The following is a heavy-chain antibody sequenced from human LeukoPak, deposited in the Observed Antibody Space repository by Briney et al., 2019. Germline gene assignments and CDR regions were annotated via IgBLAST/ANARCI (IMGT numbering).Heavy chain of an antibody. Sequence: PSETLSLTCTVSGGSISSSSYYWGWIRQPPGKGLEWIGSIYYSGSTYYNPSLKSRVTISVDTSKNQFSLKLSSVTAADTAVYYCARTDNISAAPDYWGQGTLVTVSS. CDR3: ARTDNISAAPDY. D-gene: IGHD6-13*01. J-gene: IGHJ4*02. CDR2: IYYSGST. CDR1: GGSISSSSYY. V-gene: IGHV4-39*01.